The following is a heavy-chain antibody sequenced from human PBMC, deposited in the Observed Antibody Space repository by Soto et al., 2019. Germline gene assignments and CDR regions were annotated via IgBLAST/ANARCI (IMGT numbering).Heavy chain of an antibody. CDR3: AKDADIGAAGYYFDY. CDR2: ISSGGSDK. J-gene: IGHJ4*02. Sequence: GGSLRLSCAASGFTFSSFGMHCVRQAPGKGLEWVAVISSGGSDKYYADSVKGRFTISRDNSRSTLYLQMNSPRAEDTAVYYCAKDADIGAAGYYFDYWGQGTLVTVSS. CDR1: GFTFSSFG. D-gene: IGHD6-13*01. V-gene: IGHV3-30*18.